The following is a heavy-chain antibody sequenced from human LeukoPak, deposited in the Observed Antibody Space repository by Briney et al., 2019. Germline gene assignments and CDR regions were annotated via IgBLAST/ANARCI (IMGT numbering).Heavy chain of an antibody. CDR2: INHSGST. V-gene: IGHV4-34*01. CDR1: GGSFSGYY. Sequence: SETLSLTCAVYGGSFSGYYWSWIRQPPGKGLEWIGEINHSGSTNYNPSLKSRVTISVDTSKNQFSLKLSSVTAEDTAVYYCARDHPEGKSENSVGGYWGQGTLVTVSS. D-gene: IGHD4-23*01. CDR3: ARDHPEGKSENSVGGY. J-gene: IGHJ4*02.